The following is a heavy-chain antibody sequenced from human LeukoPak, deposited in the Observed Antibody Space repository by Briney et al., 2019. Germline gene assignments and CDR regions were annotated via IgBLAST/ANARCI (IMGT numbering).Heavy chain of an antibody. D-gene: IGHD2-15*01. CDR3: ARQLGYCSDGTCYFDY. CDR2: IGGGGAAP. V-gene: IGHV3-23*01. CDR1: GFSFNNYA. Sequence: GGSLRLSCEASGFSFNNYALSWVRQAPGKGLEWVSAIGGGGAAPYYADSVKGRFTVSRDTSKKTLYVQMNSLRAEDTAVYYCARQLGYCSDGTCYFDYWGQGTLVTVSS. J-gene: IGHJ4*02.